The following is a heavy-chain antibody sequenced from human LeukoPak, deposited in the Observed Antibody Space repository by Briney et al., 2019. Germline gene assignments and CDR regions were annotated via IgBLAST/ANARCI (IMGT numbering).Heavy chain of an antibody. D-gene: IGHD3-10*01. CDR1: GYTFTSYY. J-gene: IGHJ6*03. CDR3: ARGKEASYYPYYYYYYYMDV. Sequence: ASVKVSCKASGYTFTSYYMHWVRQAPGQGLEWMGIINPSGGSTSYAQKFQGRVTMTRDTSTSTVYMGLSSLRSEDTAVYYCARGKEASYYPYYYYYYYMDVWGKGTTVTVSS. V-gene: IGHV1-46*01. CDR2: INPSGGST.